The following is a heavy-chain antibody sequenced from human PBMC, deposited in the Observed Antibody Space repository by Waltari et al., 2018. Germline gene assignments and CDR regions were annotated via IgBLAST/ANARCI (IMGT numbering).Heavy chain of an antibody. CDR1: GLTVRSNS. J-gene: IGHJ6*03. V-gene: IGHV3-53*02. CDR3: ARERPGYYYMDV. D-gene: IGHD6-6*01. CDR2: IYSGGDT. Sequence: EVQVVETGGGLIQPGGSLRRSCSASGLTVRSNSVTWARQPPGKGLEGVAVIYSGGDTYYADSVKGRFSISRDNSKNTVYLQMSSLSAEDTAVYYCARERPGYYYMDVWGKGTTVSVSS.